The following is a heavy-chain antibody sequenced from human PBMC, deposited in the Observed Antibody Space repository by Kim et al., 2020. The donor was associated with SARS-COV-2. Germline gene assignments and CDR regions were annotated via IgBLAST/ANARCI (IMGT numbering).Heavy chain of an antibody. V-gene: IGHV3-30*04. J-gene: IGHJ2*01. CDR3: ARDKGWYFDL. CDR1: GFTFSSYA. CDR2: ISYDGSNK. Sequence: GGSLRLSCAASGFTFSSYAMHWVRQAPGKGLEWVAVISYDGSNKYYADSVKGRFTISRDNSKNTLYLQMNSLRAEDTAVYYCARDKGWYFDLWGRGTLVTVSP.